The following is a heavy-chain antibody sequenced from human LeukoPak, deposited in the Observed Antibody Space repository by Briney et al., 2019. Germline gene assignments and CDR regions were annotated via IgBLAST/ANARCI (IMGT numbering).Heavy chain of an antibody. CDR3: ARESYYGFDY. CDR1: GASIISRDYY. Sequence: SETLSLTCTVSGASIISRDYYWGWLRQPPGKGLEWIGSVYYSGSTYYNPSLKSRVTISVDTSRNQFSLRLSSVTAADTALYYCARESYYGFDYWGQGTLVTVSS. D-gene: IGHD1-26*01. CDR2: VYYSGST. V-gene: IGHV4-39*07. J-gene: IGHJ4*02.